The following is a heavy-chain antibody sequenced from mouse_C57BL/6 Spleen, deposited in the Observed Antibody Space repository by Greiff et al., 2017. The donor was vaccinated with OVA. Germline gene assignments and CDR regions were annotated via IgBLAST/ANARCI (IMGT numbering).Heavy chain of an antibody. CDR3: ARSEVLRVLDD. CDR2: INPNNGGT. J-gene: IGHJ1*01. Sequence: VQLQQSGPELVKPGASVKISCTASGYTFTDYYMDWVKQSHGKSLEWIGDINPNNGGTNYNPKFQGKATLTVDKSSNTAYMELRSLTSEDTAVYYCARSEVLRVLDDWGQGTTVTVSS. CDR1: GYTFTDYY. V-gene: IGHV1-18*01. D-gene: IGHD1-1*01.